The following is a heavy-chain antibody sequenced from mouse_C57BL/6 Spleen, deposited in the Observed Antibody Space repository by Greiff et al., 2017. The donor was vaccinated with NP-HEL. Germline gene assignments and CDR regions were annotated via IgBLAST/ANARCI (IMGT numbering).Heavy chain of an antibody. Sequence: QVQLQQPGAELVMPGASVKLSCKASGYTFTSYWMHWVKQRPGQGLEWIGEIDPSDSYTNSNQKFKGKSTLTVDKSSSTAYMQHSSLTSEDSSFYYCAKAREITTVVDTRYFDVWGTETTVTVSS. CDR3: AKAREITTVVDTRYFDV. CDR1: GYTFTSYW. V-gene: IGHV1-69*01. CDR2: IDPSDSYT. D-gene: IGHD1-1*01. J-gene: IGHJ1*03.